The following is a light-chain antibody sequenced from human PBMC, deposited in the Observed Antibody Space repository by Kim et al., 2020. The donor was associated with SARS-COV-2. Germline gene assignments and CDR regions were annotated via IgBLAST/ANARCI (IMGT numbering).Light chain of an antibody. Sequence: PGERATLSCRASQSIDTYLAWYQQRPGQAPRRLVYDASNRATGVPDRFSGSGSGTDFTLTISSLEPEDFSTYYCQQRNSWPPAVTFGGGTKVDIK. J-gene: IGKJ4*01. CDR2: DAS. CDR3: QQRNSWPPAVT. V-gene: IGKV3-11*01. CDR1: QSIDTY.